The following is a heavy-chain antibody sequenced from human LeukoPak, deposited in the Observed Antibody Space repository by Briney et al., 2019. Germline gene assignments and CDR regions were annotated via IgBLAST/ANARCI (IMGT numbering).Heavy chain of an antibody. V-gene: IGHV3-49*04. D-gene: IGHD5-18*01. CDR3: ARGPILLWIHNGMAV. Sequence: PGGSLRLSCTGYGFIFGDQAMSWVRQAPGKGLEGVGFIRSRAYGGTTEYTASVKGRFTISRDDSKGIAYLEMNSLETEDTALYYCARGPILLWIHNGMAVWGQGTTVTVSS. J-gene: IGHJ6*02. CDR1: GFIFGDQA. CDR2: IRSRAYGGTT.